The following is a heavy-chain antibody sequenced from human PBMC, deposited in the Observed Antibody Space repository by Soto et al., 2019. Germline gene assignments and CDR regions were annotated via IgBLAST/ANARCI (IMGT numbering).Heavy chain of an antibody. V-gene: IGHV5-10-1*01. CDR3: ARLQAAAGDNDLTFDY. CDR2: IDPSDSYT. Sequence: EVQLVQSGAEVKKPGESLRISCKGSGYSFTSYWISWVRQMPGKGLEWMGRIDPSDSYTNYSPAFQGHVTIPGNKSISTAYLQRSSLKASDTAMYYCARLQAAAGDNDLTFDYWGQGSLITVSS. J-gene: IGHJ4*02. CDR1: GYSFTSYW. D-gene: IGHD6-13*01.